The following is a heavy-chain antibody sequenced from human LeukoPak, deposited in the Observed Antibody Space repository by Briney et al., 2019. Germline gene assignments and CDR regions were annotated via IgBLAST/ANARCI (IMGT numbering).Heavy chain of an antibody. CDR1: GGSISSYY. CDR3: VRSSTYHLFDD. J-gene: IGHJ4*02. V-gene: IGHV4-59*08. Sequence: SETLSLTCTVSGGSISSYYWSWIRQPPGKGLEWIGYMYYSGSTNYNPSLKSRVTISVDTSKNQFSLKLSSVTAADTAVYYCVRSSTYHLFDDWGQGTLVTVSS. CDR2: MYYSGST. D-gene: IGHD2-15*01.